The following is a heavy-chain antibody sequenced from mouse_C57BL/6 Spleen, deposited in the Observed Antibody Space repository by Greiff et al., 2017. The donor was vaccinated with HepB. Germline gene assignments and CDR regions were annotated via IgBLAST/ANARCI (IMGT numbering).Heavy chain of an antibody. D-gene: IGHD2-10*02. CDR3: TRPYGKIWYFDV. V-gene: IGHV6-6*01. CDR2: IRNKANNHAT. Sequence: EVKLVESGGGLVQPGGSMKLSCAASGFTFSDAWMDWVRQSPEKGLEWVAEIRNKANNHATYYAESVKGRFTISRDDSKSSVYLQMNSVRAEDTGIYYCTRPYGKIWYFDVWGTGTTVTVSS. CDR1: GFTFSDAW. J-gene: IGHJ1*03.